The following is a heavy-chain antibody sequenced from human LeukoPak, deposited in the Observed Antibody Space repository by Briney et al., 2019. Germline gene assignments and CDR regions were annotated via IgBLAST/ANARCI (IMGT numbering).Heavy chain of an antibody. J-gene: IGHJ4*02. D-gene: IGHD2-15*01. CDR1: GLTFSDAW. CDR2: IKSKSDGGTI. CDR3: TTRRQDGW. Sequence: GGSLRLSCVGSGLTFSDAWMSWVRQAPGKGLEWVGRIKSKSDGGTIDYAAPVKGRFTISRDDSRNTLCLQMNSLETEDTAVYYCTTRRQDGWWGQGTLVTVS. V-gene: IGHV3-15*01.